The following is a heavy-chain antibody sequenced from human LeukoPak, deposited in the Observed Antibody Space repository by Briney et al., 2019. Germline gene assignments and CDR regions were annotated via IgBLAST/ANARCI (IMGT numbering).Heavy chain of an antibody. CDR1: GFTFSGYA. Sequence: GGSLRLSCAASGFTFSGYAMHWIRQAPGKGLEYVSAISKNGDSTFHAISVKGRFTISRDNSKNTLYLQMGSLRPEDMAVYYCARMDYSDQFFQHWGQGSLVTVSS. J-gene: IGHJ1*01. CDR2: ISKNGDST. CDR3: ARMDYSDQFFQH. V-gene: IGHV3-64*01. D-gene: IGHD4-17*01.